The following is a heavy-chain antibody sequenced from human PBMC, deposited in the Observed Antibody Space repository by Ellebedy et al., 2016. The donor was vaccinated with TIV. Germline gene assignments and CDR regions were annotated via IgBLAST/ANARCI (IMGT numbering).Heavy chain of an antibody. CDR3: ARGDSGTYIGAFDL. V-gene: IGHV3-23*01. J-gene: IGHJ3*01. CDR2: ISGSGYSA. CDR1: GFTFSNYA. Sequence: GGSLRLSXAASGFTFSNYALSWVRQAPGKGLEWVSTISGSGYSAHYADSVRGRFTVSRDNSKNTLYLQMNSLRVEDTAVYYCARGDSGTYIGAFDLWGPGTMVTVSA. D-gene: IGHD1-26*01.